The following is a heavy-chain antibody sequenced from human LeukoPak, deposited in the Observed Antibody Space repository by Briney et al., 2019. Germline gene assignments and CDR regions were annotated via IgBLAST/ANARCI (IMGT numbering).Heavy chain of an antibody. CDR2: ISGSGGST. CDR3: ARGWGHGAFDI. Sequence: GGTLRLSCAASGFTFSSYGMSWVRQAPGKGLEWVSAISGSGGSTYYADSVKGRFTISRDNSKNTLYLQMNSLRAEDTAVYYCARGWGHGAFDIWGQGTMVTVSS. V-gene: IGHV3-23*01. D-gene: IGHD3-16*01. CDR1: GFTFSSYG. J-gene: IGHJ3*02.